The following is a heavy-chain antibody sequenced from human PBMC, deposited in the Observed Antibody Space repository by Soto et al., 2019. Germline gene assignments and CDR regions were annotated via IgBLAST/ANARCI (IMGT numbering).Heavy chain of an antibody. J-gene: IGHJ4*02. CDR3: AAGGVTSVAQYDY. Sequence: EVQLVESGGGLVQPGGSLRLSCAASGFTFSNYAMHWVRQPTGKGLEWVSGIGAAGDTYYPGSVKGRFTISRENAKNSLYLQMNSLRAGDTAVYYCAAGGVTSVAQYDYWGQGTLVTVSS. V-gene: IGHV3-13*01. D-gene: IGHD3-16*01. CDR2: IGAAGDT. CDR1: GFTFSNYA.